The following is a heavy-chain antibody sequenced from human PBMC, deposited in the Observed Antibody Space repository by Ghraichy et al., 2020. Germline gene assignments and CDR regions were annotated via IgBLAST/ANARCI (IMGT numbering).Heavy chain of an antibody. CDR2: ISWDGGST. V-gene: IGHV3-43*01. D-gene: IGHD2-15*01. CDR3: AKDGSNRRYYFDY. Sequence: GGSLRLSCAASGFTFDDYTMHWVRQAPGKGLEWVSLISWDGGSTYYADSVKGRFTISRDNSKNSLYLQMNSLRTEDTALYYCAKDGSNRRYYFDYWGQGTLVTVSS. CDR1: GFTFDDYT. J-gene: IGHJ4*02.